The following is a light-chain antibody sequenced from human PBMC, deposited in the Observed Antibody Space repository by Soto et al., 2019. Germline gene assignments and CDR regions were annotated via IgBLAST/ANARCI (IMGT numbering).Light chain of an antibody. CDR3: QQYNKWPLT. CDR1: QSVSSN. Sequence: EIVMTQSPATQSVSPGERATLSCRASQSVSSNLAWYQQKPGQAPMLLIYGASTRATGIPARFSGSGSGTEFTLTISSLQSEDFAVYDCQQYNKWPLTFGGGTKVEIK. CDR2: GAS. J-gene: IGKJ4*01. V-gene: IGKV3-15*01.